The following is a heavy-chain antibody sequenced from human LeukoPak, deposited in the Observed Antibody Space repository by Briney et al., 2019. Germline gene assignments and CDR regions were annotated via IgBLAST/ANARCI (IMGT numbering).Heavy chain of an antibody. Sequence: GGSLRLSCAASGFTFNSYAMNWVRQAPGKGLEWVSVIYSGGSTYYADSVKGRFTVSRDNSKNTLYLQMNSLRAEDTAVYYCATDAYSASPQKACWGQGTLVTVSS. D-gene: IGHD1-26*01. V-gene: IGHV3-53*01. J-gene: IGHJ4*02. CDR1: GFTFNSYA. CDR3: ATDAYSASPQKAC. CDR2: IYSGGST.